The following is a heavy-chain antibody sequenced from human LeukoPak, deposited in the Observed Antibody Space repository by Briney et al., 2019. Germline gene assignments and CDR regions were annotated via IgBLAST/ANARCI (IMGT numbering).Heavy chain of an antibody. V-gene: IGHV3-23*01. CDR1: GFTFSSYA. Sequence: GGPLRLSCAASGFTFSSYAMSWVRQAPGKGLEWVSAISGSGGSTYYADSVKGRFTISRDNSKNTLYLQMNSLRAEDTAVYYCAKDGSDYGDYFDYWGQGTLVTVSS. CDR3: AKDGSDYGDYFDY. J-gene: IGHJ4*02. D-gene: IGHD4-17*01. CDR2: ISGSGGST.